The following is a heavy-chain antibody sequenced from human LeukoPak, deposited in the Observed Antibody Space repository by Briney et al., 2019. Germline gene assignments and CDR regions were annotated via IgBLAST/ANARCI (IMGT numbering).Heavy chain of an antibody. J-gene: IGHJ4*02. V-gene: IGHV1-18*01. Sequence: ASVKVSCKASGYTFTSYGISWVRQAPGQGLEWMGWISAYKGNTNYAQGLQGRVTMTTDTSTSTAYMELRSLRSDDTAVYYCVVDCSSSSCYWGHWGQGTPVTASS. CDR3: VVDCSSSSCYWGH. D-gene: IGHD2-2*01. CDR2: ISAYKGNT. CDR1: GYTFTSYG.